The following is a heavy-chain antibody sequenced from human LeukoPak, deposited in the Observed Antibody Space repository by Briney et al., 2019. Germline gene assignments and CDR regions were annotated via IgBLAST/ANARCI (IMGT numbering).Heavy chain of an antibody. CDR1: GFTFSSYA. CDR2: ISYDGSNK. CDR3: ARASGTDY. J-gene: IGHJ4*02. V-gene: IGHV3-30-3*01. Sequence: GGSLRLSCAASGFTFSSYAMHWVRQAPGKGLEWVAVISYDGSNKYYADSVKGRFTISRDNSKNTPYLQMNSLRAEDTAVYYCARASGTDYWGQGTLVTASS. D-gene: IGHD3-10*01.